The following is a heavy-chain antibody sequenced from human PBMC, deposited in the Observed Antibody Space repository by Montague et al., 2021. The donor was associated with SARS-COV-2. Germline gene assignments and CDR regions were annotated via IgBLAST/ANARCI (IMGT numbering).Heavy chain of an antibody. CDR2: IKQDGSEK. CDR1: GFTFSSYW. CDR3: ASRYCSGPRCYSGTYYYFDY. V-gene: IGHV3-7*01. D-gene: IGHD2-2*02. Sequence: SLRLSYAASGFTFSSYWMTWVRQAPGKGLEWVANIKQDGSEKYYVDSVKSRFTISRDNAKNSLYLQMNSLRAEDTAVYYCASRYCSGPRCYSGTYYYFDYWGQGALVTVSS. J-gene: IGHJ4*02.